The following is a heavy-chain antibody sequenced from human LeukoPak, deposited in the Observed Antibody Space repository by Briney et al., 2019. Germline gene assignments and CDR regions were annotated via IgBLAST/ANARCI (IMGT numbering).Heavy chain of an antibody. CDR2: INHSGST. J-gene: IGHJ4*02. CDR3: ARILGYCSSTSCKGYDY. CDR1: GGSFSGYY. V-gene: IGHV4-34*01. D-gene: IGHD2-2*01. Sequence: SETLSLTCAVYGGSFSGYYWSWIRQPPGKGLEWIGEINHSGSTNYNPSLKSRVTISVDTSKNQFSLKLSSVTAADTAVYYCARILGYCSSTSCKGYDYWGQGTLVTVSS.